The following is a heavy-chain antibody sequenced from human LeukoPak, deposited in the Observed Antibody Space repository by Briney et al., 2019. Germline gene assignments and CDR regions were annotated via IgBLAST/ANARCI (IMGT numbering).Heavy chain of an antibody. J-gene: IGHJ3*01. V-gene: IGHV1-58*02. Sequence: ASVKVSCKSSGFTFTSSAMQWVRQARGQRLEWIGWTVVGSGNTNYPQKFQERVTITRDMSTTTAYMELSSLRSEDTAMYYCAADRDYYGSGGDAFDLWGQGTMVTVSS. CDR2: TVVGSGNT. CDR3: AADRDYYGSGGDAFDL. D-gene: IGHD3-10*01. CDR1: GFTFTSSA.